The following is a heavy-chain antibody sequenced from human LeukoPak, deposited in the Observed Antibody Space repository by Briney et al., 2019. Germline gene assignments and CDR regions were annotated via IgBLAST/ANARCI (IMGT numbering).Heavy chain of an antibody. J-gene: IGHJ4*02. Sequence: SETLSLTCAVYGGSFSGYYWSWLRQPPGKGVEWGGEINHSGSNNYNPSLKSRVTISVDTSKNQFSLKLSSVTAADTAVYYCARRSPTYYYGSGSYYLDYWGQGTLVTVSS. CDR3: ARRSPTYYYGSGSYYLDY. CDR1: GGSFSGYY. D-gene: IGHD3-10*01. V-gene: IGHV4-34*01. CDR2: INHSGSN.